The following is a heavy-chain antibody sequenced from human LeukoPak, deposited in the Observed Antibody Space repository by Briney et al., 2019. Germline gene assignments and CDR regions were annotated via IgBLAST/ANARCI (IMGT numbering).Heavy chain of an antibody. V-gene: IGHV3-9*03. CDR1: GFTFDDYA. D-gene: IGHD3-3*01. J-gene: IGHJ3*02. CDR2: ISWNSGSI. Sequence: PGGSLRLSCAASGFTFDDYAMHWVRQAPGKGLEWVSGISWNSGSIGYADSVKGRFTISSNNAKNSLYLQMNSLRAEDMALYYCASGAPGAFDIWGQGTMVTVSS. CDR3: ASGAPGAFDI.